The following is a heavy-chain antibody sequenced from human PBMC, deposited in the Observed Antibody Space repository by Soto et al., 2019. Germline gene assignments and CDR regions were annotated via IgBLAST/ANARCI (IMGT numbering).Heavy chain of an antibody. Sequence: XVSLRLSCAASGFTFSSYAMHWVRQAPGKGLEWVAVISYDGSNKYYADAVKGRFTISRDNSKNTLYLQMNSLRAEDTAVYYCARGDRKASYYYGMDVWGQGTTVTVSS. CDR1: GFTFSSYA. J-gene: IGHJ6*02. CDR3: ARGDRKASYYYGMDV. CDR2: ISYDGSNK. V-gene: IGHV3-30-3*01.